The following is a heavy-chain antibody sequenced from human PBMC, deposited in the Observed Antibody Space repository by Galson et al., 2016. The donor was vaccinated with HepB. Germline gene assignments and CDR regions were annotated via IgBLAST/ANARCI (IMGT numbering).Heavy chain of an antibody. V-gene: IGHV4-31*03. J-gene: IGHJ4*02. D-gene: IGHD3-22*01. CDR3: ARGDLHYYDSSGYYLPYYYFDF. CDR1: GGSISNSTYY. Sequence: TLSLTCTVSGGSISNSTYYWGWIRQPPGKGLEWIGYIYYSGSTYYNPSLESRVTISVNTSKNQFSPKLSSVTAADTAVYYCARGDLHYYDSSGYYLPYYYFDFWGQGTLVTVSS. CDR2: IYYSGST.